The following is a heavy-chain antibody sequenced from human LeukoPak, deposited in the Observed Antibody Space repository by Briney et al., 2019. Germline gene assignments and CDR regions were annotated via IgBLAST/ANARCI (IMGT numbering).Heavy chain of an antibody. D-gene: IGHD1-26*01. Sequence: GGSLRLSCAASGFTFSSSAMSWVRQAPGKGLEGVSSISGSGSGGSTYYADSVKGRFTISRDNSKNTLYLQMNSLRAEATAAYYCAKHSRGSFRGASAFDYWGQGTVVTVSS. V-gene: IGHV3-23*01. CDR1: GFTFSSSA. J-gene: IGHJ4*02. CDR2: ISGSGSGGST. CDR3: AKHSRGSFRGASAFDY.